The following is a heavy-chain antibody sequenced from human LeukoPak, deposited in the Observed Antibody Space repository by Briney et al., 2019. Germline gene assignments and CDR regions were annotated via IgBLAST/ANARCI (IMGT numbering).Heavy chain of an antibody. CDR1: GVSISSGSYY. CDR3: ARNTYGQKWYFDY. J-gene: IGHJ4*02. V-gene: IGHV4-61*02. D-gene: IGHD5-18*01. Sequence: SQTLSLTCTVSGVSISSGSYYWNWIRQPAGKGLEWIGRIYTSASTNYNPALKSRITISVDTSKNQFSLKLSSVTAADAAVYYCARNTYGQKWYFDYWGQGTLVTVSS. CDR2: IYTSAST.